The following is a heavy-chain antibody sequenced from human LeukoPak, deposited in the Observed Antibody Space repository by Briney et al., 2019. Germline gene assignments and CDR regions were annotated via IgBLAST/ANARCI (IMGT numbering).Heavy chain of an antibody. CDR3: ARDYYDILTGLYYFDY. V-gene: IGHV3-66*02. J-gene: IGHJ4*02. Sequence: GGSLRLSCAASGFTVSSNYMSCVRQAPGKGLEWVSVIYSGGSTYYADSVKGRFTISTDNSKNTLYLQMNSLRAEDTAVYYCARDYYDILTGLYYFDYWGQGTLVTVSS. CDR1: GFTVSSNY. CDR2: IYSGGST. D-gene: IGHD3-9*01.